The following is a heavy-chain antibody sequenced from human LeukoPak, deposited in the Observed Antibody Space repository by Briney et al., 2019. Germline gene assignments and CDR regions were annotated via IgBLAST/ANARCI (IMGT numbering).Heavy chain of an antibody. J-gene: IGHJ4*02. V-gene: IGHV3-23*01. CDR1: GFTFSNYA. D-gene: IGHD3-10*01. CDR3: VNSGAAIIRGVIRWESYSDY. Sequence: AGSLRLSCAASGFTFSNYAMSRVRQATGKGLEGVFCINNSEASTYYADSVQGSFPISRDNSKNTLYLQMNSLRAEDTAVYYCVNSGAAIIRGVIRWESYSDYWGQGTPVTVSS. CDR2: INNSEAST.